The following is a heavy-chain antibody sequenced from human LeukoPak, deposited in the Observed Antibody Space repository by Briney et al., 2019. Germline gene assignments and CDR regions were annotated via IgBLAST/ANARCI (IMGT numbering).Heavy chain of an antibody. CDR2: INPNSGGT. Sequence: ASVKVSCKASGYTFTGYYMHWVRQAPGQGLEWMGWINPNSGGTNYAQKFQGRVTMTRDTSISTAYMELSRLRSDDTAVYYCARDMPKYYDFWSGSNWFDPWGQGTLVTVSS. J-gene: IGHJ5*02. CDR3: ARDMPKYYDFWSGSNWFDP. CDR1: GYTFTGYY. D-gene: IGHD3-3*01. V-gene: IGHV1-2*02.